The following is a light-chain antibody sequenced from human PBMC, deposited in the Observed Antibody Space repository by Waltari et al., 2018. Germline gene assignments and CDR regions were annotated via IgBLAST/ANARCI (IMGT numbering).Light chain of an antibody. CDR2: DVS. CDR1: SSDVGGYNF. Sequence: QSALTQPASVSGSPGQSITIPCTGTSSDVGGYNFFSWYQQHPDKAPKLIIYDVSERPSGVSNRFSGSKSVNTASLTISGLQAEDEADYYCISYTTISTWVFGTGTKVTVL. V-gene: IGLV2-14*03. CDR3: ISYTTISTWV. J-gene: IGLJ1*01.